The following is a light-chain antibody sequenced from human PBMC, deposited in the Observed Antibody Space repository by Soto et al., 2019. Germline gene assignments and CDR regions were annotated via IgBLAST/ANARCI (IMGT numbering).Light chain of an antibody. V-gene: IGKV3-20*01. CDR3: QQYGSSPPKT. Sequence: EIVLTQSPGTLSLSPGERAPLSCRARQSVSSSYLAWYQQKPGQAPRLLIYGASSRATGIPDRFSGSGSGTDFTLTISRLEPEDFAVYYCQQYGSSPPKTFGQGTKVDI. CDR2: GAS. CDR1: QSVSSSY. J-gene: IGKJ1*01.